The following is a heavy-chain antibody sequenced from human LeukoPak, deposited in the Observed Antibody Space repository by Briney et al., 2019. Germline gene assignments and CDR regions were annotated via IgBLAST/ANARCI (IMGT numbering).Heavy chain of an antibody. CDR1: GFTFICYS. D-gene: IGHD5-24*01. CDR2: ISSSSSTI. V-gene: IGHV3-48*01. J-gene: IGHJ6*02. CDR3: AREVGMALSEYYYYGMDV. Sequence: PGGSLRHSCAASGFTFICYSLNWVRPAPGRGVAWVSYISSSSSTIYYAGSVKGRFTISRDNAQNSLYLQMNSLRAEDTAVYYCAREVGMALSEYYYYGMDVWGQGTTATVSS.